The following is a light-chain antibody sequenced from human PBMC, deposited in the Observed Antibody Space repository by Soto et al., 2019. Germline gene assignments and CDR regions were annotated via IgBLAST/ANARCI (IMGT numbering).Light chain of an antibody. CDR2: VAS. J-gene: IGKJ1*01. Sequence: DIQMTQSPSAMSASVGDRVTITCRASQDISNHVAWFQQKPGKVPKRLIYVASSLQSGVPSRFSGSGSGTEFTLTLSSLQPEDFATYYCLQHNSYPRTFGQGTKVEIK. V-gene: IGKV1-17*03. CDR1: QDISNH. CDR3: LQHNSYPRT.